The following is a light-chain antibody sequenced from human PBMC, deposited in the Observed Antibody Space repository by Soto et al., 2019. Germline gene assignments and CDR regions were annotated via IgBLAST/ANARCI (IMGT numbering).Light chain of an antibody. CDR3: QHYHGWPIT. CDR1: QSVRSK. Sequence: EIVLTQSPASLSVSPGERATLSCRASQSVRSKVAWYQQKPGQAPSLVIYDTYIRATGIPARFSGSGFGTEFTLTISSLQSEDFAVYYCQHYHGWPITFGQGTRLEIK. V-gene: IGKV3-15*01. CDR2: DTY. J-gene: IGKJ5*01.